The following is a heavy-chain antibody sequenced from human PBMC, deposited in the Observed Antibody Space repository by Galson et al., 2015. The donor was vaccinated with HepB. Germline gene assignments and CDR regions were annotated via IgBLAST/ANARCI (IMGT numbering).Heavy chain of an antibody. CDR3: VRERVGDILTGTPGY. J-gene: IGHJ4*02. D-gene: IGHD3-9*01. Sequence: SVKVSCKASGGTFSSYTISWVRQAPGQGLEWMGRIIPILGIANYAQKFQGRVTITADKSTSTAYMELSSLRSGDTAVYYCVRERVGDILTGTPGYWGQGTLVTVSS. CDR1: GGTFSSYT. V-gene: IGHV1-69*04. CDR2: IIPILGIA.